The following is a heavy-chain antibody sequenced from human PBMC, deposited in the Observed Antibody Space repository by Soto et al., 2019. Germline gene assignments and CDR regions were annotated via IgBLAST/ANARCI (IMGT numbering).Heavy chain of an antibody. Sequence: QVQLQQWGAGLLKPSETLSLTCAVYGGSFSGYYWSWIRQPPGKGLEWIGEINQSGSTNYNPSLKSRVTISVDTSKNQFSLKLSSVTAADTAVYYCARTYSSSWSPFDDWGQGTLVTVSS. CDR2: INQSGST. CDR3: ARTYSSSWSPFDD. CDR1: GGSFSGYY. J-gene: IGHJ4*02. V-gene: IGHV4-34*01. D-gene: IGHD6-13*01.